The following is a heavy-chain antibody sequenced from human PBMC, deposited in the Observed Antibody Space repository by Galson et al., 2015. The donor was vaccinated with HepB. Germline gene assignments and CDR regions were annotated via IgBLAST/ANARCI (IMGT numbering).Heavy chain of an antibody. CDR1: GFTFSSYA. J-gene: IGHJ6*02. V-gene: IGHV3-30-3*01. CDR3: AREGVGSGSYYNVYYYYGMDV. CDR2: ISYDGSNK. D-gene: IGHD3-10*01. Sequence: SLRLSCAASGFTFSSYAMHWVRQAPGKGLEWVAVISYDGSNKYYADSVKGRFTISRDNSKNTLYLQMNSLRAEDTAVYYCAREGVGSGSYYNVYYYYGMDVWGQGTTVTVSS.